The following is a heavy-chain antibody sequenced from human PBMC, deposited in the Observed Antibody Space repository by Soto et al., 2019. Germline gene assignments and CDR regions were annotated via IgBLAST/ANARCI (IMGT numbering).Heavy chain of an antibody. D-gene: IGHD6-13*01. CDR2: IIPYYNTL. CDR3: ASGASRWYPYFFDS. V-gene: IGHV1-69*01. Sequence: QAQVVQSGAEVRQPGSSVKLSCKASEGTFNSYAIAWVRQAPGQGLEWMGGIIPYYNTLNYAQKFQDMVTITADDSTNTVYMELSSLRSDDTAVYFCASGASRWYPYFFDSWAQGTLVTVSS. J-gene: IGHJ4*02. CDR1: EGTFNSYA.